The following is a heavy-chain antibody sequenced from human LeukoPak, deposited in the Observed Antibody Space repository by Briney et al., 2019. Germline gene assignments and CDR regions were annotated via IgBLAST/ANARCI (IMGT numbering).Heavy chain of an antibody. J-gene: IGHJ4*02. Sequence: SETLSLTCTVSGASISSTNNFWGWIRQPPGKGLEWIGSIYYSGSTYYNPSLKSRVTISVDTSKNQLSLKLSSVTAADTAVYYCARDDIAVAGINYWGQGTLVTVSS. D-gene: IGHD6-19*01. CDR2: IYYSGST. CDR3: ARDDIAVAGINY. V-gene: IGHV4-39*07. CDR1: GASISSTNNF.